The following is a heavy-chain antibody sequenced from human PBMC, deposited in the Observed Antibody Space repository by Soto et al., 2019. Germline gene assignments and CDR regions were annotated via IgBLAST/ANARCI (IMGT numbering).Heavy chain of an antibody. J-gene: IGHJ4*02. CDR2: VYHTGDT. V-gene: IGHV4-61*01. D-gene: IGHD3-22*01. CDR1: GASLTSGTFY. Sequence: SETLSLTCTVSGASLTSGTFYWSWVRQPPGKGLELIGYVYHTGDTKYNPSLQSRVTISLDTSKNQFSLKLKSVTAADTAVYYCARLTYYYDSSGYFDYWGQGTLVTVSS. CDR3: ARLTYYYDSSGYFDY.